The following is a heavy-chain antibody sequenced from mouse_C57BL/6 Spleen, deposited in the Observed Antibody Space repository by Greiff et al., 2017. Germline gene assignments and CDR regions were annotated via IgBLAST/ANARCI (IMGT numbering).Heavy chain of an antibody. J-gene: IGHJ3*01. CDR1: GYTFTDYE. V-gene: IGHV1-15*01. D-gene: IGHD2-1*01. CDR3: TRSDYGNYDDWFAY. CDR2: IDPETGGT. Sequence: VQLQQSGAELVRPGASVTLSCKASGYTFTDYELHWVKQTPVHGLEWIGAIDPETGGTAYNQKFKGKAIMTADKSSSTAYMELRSLTSEDSAVXSCTRSDYGNYDDWFAYWGQGTLVTVSA.